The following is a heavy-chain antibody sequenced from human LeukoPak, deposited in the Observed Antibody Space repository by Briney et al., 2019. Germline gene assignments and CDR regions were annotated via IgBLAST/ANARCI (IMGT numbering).Heavy chain of an antibody. Sequence: GGSLRLSCAASGFTFSRSDMSWIRQTPGKGLEWVSATSGSGGNTFTADSVKGRFTISRDNSKNTVFLQMNSLRVEDTAVYYCAALDAIDYWGQGTLVTVSS. V-gene: IGHV3-23*01. CDR3: AALDAIDY. J-gene: IGHJ4*02. CDR1: GFTFSRSD. CDR2: TSGSGGNT. D-gene: IGHD2-2*01.